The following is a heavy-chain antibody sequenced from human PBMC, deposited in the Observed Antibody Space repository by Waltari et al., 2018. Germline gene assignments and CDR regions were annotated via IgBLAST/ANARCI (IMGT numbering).Heavy chain of an antibody. CDR2: ISYNGRNI. CDR1: EFTFSSYA. D-gene: IGHD3-22*01. Sequence: QVQLVESGGGVVQPGRSLRLSCAASEFTFSSYAMHWVRQAPGKGLEWVAVISYNGRNIYYVDSVKGRFTISRDNSKKMLYLQMNSLRIEDTAVYYCTRDYCDRTNCHGMDV. CDR3: TRDYCDRTNCHGMDV. J-gene: IGHJ6*01. V-gene: IGHV3-30*04.